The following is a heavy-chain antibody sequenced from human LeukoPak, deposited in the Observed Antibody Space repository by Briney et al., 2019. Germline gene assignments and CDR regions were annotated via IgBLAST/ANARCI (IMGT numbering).Heavy chain of an antibody. Sequence: PSETLSLTCTVSGGSISGYHWNWIRQPPGKGLEWIGYIYYRGSTNYNPSLKSRVTFSVDTSKNQFSLKLNSVTAADTAVYYCARGGDYGDLRYFDYWGQGTLVTVSS. CDR3: ARGGDYGDLRYFDY. V-gene: IGHV4-59*01. D-gene: IGHD4-17*01. CDR2: IYYRGST. J-gene: IGHJ4*02. CDR1: GGSISGYH.